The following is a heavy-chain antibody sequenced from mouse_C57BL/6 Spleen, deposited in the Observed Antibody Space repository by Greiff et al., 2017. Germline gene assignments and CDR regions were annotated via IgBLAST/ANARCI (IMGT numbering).Heavy chain of an antibody. CDR3: GDYYGGSGDWFAY. CDR2: IDPANGNT. D-gene: IGHD1-1*01. V-gene: IGHV14-3*01. J-gene: IGHJ3*01. CDR1: GFNFKNTY. Sequence: VQLQQSVAELVRPGASVKMSCTASGFNFKNTYIHWVKQRPGQGLEWIGRIDPANGNTKYAAKFPGKATITEDTSSNTAYLQLSSLTSEDTANYYGGDYYGGSGDWFAYWGQGTPLTVSA.